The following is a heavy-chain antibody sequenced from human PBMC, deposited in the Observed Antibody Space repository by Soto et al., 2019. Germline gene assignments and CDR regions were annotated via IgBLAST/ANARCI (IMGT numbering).Heavy chain of an antibody. CDR3: ARGSYRPYYDFWSGYYTYPWFDP. D-gene: IGHD3-3*01. CDR1: GFTFSSYD. CDR2: IGTAGDT. J-gene: IGHJ5*02. V-gene: IGHV3-13*01. Sequence: PGGSLRLSCAASGFTFSSYDMHWVRQATGKGLECVSAIGTAGDTYYPGSVKGRFTISRENAKNSLYLQMNSLRAGDTAVYYCARGSYRPYYDFWSGYYTYPWFDPWGQGTLVTVSS.